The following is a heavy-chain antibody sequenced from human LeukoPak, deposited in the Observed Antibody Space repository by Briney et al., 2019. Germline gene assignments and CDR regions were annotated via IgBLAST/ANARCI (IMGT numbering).Heavy chain of an antibody. CDR2: IYYSGST. V-gene: IGHV4-39*01. CDR3: AAYDYVWGSYRSY. Sequence: PSETLSLTCTVSGGSISSSSYYWGWIRQPPGKGLEWIGSIYYSGSTYYNPSLKSRVTISVDTSKNQFSLKLSSVTAADTAVYYCAAYDYVWGSYRSYWGQGTLVTVSS. D-gene: IGHD3-16*02. J-gene: IGHJ4*02. CDR1: GGSISSSSYY.